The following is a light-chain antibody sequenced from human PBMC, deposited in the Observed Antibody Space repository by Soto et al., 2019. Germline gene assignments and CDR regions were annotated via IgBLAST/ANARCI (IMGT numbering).Light chain of an antibody. CDR3: QQGSSFPVT. CDR1: QRLSSW. J-gene: IGKJ4*01. V-gene: IGKV1-12*01. Sequence: DIQMTQPPSSVSASVGDRVTNTCRAGQRLSSWLSWYQQKPGRAPKLLIYAASTLQSGVPSRFSGSGSGTDFTLTICSLQPEDFATYYCQQGSSFPVTFGGGTKVDIK. CDR2: AAS.